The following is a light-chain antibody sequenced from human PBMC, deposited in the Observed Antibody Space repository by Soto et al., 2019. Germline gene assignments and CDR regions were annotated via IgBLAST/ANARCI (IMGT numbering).Light chain of an antibody. Sequence: QYAKTEDLSVSRSTGQSVTISCTGTSSDVGGHNYVSWYQQYPGKAPKLLLSSVSKRPSGVPDRFSGSKSGNTASLTISGLQAEDEADYYCCSYAGSYTYVFGTGTKVTVL. CDR1: SSDVGGHNY. J-gene: IGLJ1*01. CDR2: SVS. CDR3: CSYAGSYTYV. V-gene: IGLV2-11*01.